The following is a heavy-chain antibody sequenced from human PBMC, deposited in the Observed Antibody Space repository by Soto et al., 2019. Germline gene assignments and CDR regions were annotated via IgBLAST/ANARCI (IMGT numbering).Heavy chain of an antibody. J-gene: IGHJ4*02. CDR3: ASGWFGEFVYYFDY. CDR1: GYTFTSYG. D-gene: IGHD3-10*01. Sequence: QVQLVQSGAEVKKPGASVKVSCKASGYTFTSYGISWVRQAPGQGLEWMGWISVYNGNTNYAQKLQGRVTMTTATSTSKAYMELRSLRSDDTAVYYCASGWFGEFVYYFDYWGQGTLVTVSS. CDR2: ISVYNGNT. V-gene: IGHV1-18*01.